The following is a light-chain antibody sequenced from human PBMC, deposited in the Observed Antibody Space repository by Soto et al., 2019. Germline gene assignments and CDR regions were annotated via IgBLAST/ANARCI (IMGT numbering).Light chain of an antibody. Sequence: QSALTQPASVSGSHGQSITISCTGTGSDVGGYDYVSWYQHHPGKAPKVMIYEVTNRPSGVSNRFSGSKSGNTASLTIAGLLAEDEVDYYCSSYTSSSTYVSGTGTKVTVL. J-gene: IGLJ1*01. CDR2: EVT. CDR3: SSYTSSSTYV. CDR1: GSDVGGYDY. V-gene: IGLV2-14*01.